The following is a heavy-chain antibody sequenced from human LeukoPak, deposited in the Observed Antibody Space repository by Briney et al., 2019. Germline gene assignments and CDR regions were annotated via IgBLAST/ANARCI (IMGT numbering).Heavy chain of an antibody. V-gene: IGHV4-34*01. J-gene: IGHJ3*02. CDR2: INHSGST. Sequence: TSETLSLTCAVYGGSFSGYYWSWIRQPPGKGLEWIGEINHSGSTNYNPSLKSRVTISVDTSKNQFSLKLSSVTAADTAVYYCARGLGSVGATQAAFDIWGQGTMVTVSS. CDR3: ARGLGSVGATQAAFDI. CDR1: GGSFSGYY. D-gene: IGHD1-26*01.